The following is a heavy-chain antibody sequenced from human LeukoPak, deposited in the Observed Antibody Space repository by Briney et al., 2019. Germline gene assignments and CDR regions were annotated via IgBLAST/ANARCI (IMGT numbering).Heavy chain of an antibody. D-gene: IGHD3-10*01. J-gene: IGHJ3*02. Sequence: GGSLRLSCAASGFTFSSYGMHWVRQAPGKGLEWVAVISYDGSNKYYADSVKGRFTISRDNSKNTLYLQMNSLRAEDTAVYYCARDFYGSGSYQPPSYAFDIWGQGTMVTVSS. CDR2: ISYDGSNK. CDR1: GFTFSSYG. V-gene: IGHV3-30*03. CDR3: ARDFYGSGSYQPPSYAFDI.